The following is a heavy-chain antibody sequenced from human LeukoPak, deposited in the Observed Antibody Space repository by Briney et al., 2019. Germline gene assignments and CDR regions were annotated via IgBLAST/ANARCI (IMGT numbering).Heavy chain of an antibody. Sequence: SVKVSCKASGGTFSSYAISWVRHDPGQGLEWMGGIIPVFGTANYAQKFQGRVTITTDESTSTAYMELSSLRSEDTAVYYCARDAAPGAYCGGDCPHNWFDPWGQGTLVTVSS. CDR2: IIPVFGTA. V-gene: IGHV1-69*05. CDR1: GGTFSSYA. CDR3: ARDAAPGAYCGGDCPHNWFDP. D-gene: IGHD2-21*02. J-gene: IGHJ5*02.